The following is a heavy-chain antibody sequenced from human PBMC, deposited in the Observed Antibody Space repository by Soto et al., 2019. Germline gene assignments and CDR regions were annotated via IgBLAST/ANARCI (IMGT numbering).Heavy chain of an antibody. CDR2: IIPIFGTA. Sequence: QVQLVQSGAEVKKPGSSVKVSCKASGGTFSSYAISWVRQAPGQGLEWMGGIIPIFGTANYAQKFQGRVTITADESTSTAYMELSSLRSEDTAVYYCARVKNYCSSTSCTGFDPWGQGTLVTVSS. D-gene: IGHD2-2*01. V-gene: IGHV1-69*01. CDR1: GGTFSSYA. CDR3: ARVKNYCSSTSCTGFDP. J-gene: IGHJ5*02.